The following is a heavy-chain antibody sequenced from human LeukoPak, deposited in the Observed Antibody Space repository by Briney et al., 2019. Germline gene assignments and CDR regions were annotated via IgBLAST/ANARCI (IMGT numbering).Heavy chain of an antibody. V-gene: IGHV1-2*02. D-gene: IGHD4-17*01. J-gene: IGHJ4*02. Sequence: ASVKVSCKASGYTFIGHYMHWIRQAPGQGLEWMGWINPESGETKYAQKFKGRVTMTRNTSITTAYMELSSLRSEDTAVYYCARGNKDYGDYARGLSDYWGQGTLVTVSS. CDR2: INPESGET. CDR3: ARGNKDYGDYARGLSDY. CDR1: GYTFIGHY.